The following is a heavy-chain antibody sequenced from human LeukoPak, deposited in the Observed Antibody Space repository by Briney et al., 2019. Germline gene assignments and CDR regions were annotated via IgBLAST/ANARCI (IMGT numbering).Heavy chain of an antibody. Sequence: PGGSLRLSFAASGFPFSDHYMDWVRPAPGKGLGWVGRTTNKAHSYTTKYAASGKGRFTILRDDSKTSLYLQMNSLKTEDTAVYYCARRYCIGNNCRYSDYWGQGTLVTVSS. V-gene: IGHV3-72*01. J-gene: IGHJ4*02. CDR3: ARRYCIGNNCRYSDY. CDR1: GFPFSDHY. CDR2: TTNKAHSYTT. D-gene: IGHD2-15*01.